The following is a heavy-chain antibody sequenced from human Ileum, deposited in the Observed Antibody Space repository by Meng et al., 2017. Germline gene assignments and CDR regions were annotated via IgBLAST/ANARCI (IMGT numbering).Heavy chain of an antibody. Sequence: VHLRRVGRGVQKAGASVRVSCNASGYSFGSYGICWVRQAPGQGLEWMGWFVNYVDTYPAPKFQGRVTMTTDTHTNTAFMELRSLTSDDTAVYYCASGTPGRSYCDYWGQGTLVTVSS. CDR2: FVNYVDT. J-gene: IGHJ4*02. CDR1: GYSFGSYG. CDR3: ASGTPGRSYCDY. D-gene: IGHD2-15*01. V-gene: IGHV1-18*01.